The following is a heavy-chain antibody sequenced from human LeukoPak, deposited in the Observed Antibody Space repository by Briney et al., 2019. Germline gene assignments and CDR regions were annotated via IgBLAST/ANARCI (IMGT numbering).Heavy chain of an antibody. CDR3: ARDRYGSGINWFDP. Sequence: PGGSLRLSCAASGFTFDDYGMSWVRQAPAKGLERVSGVNCNGGSTGYADSVKGRFTISRDNAKNSLYLQMNSLRAEDTALYYCARDRYGSGINWFDPWGQGTLVTVPS. V-gene: IGHV3-20*04. CDR1: GFTFDDYG. D-gene: IGHD3-10*01. J-gene: IGHJ5*02. CDR2: VNCNGGST.